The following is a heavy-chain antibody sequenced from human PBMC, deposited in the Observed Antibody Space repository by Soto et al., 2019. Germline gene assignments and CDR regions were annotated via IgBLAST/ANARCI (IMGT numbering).Heavy chain of an antibody. J-gene: IGHJ3*02. CDR1: GGTFSSYT. CDR3: ARDYGDYVADAFDI. D-gene: IGHD4-17*01. V-gene: IGHV1-69*04. CDR2: IIPILGIA. Sequence: SVKVSCKASGGTFSSYTISWVRQAPGQGLEWMGRIIPILGIANYAQKFQGRVTITADKSTSTAYMELSSLRSEDTAVYYCARDYGDYVADAFDIWGQGTMVTVSS.